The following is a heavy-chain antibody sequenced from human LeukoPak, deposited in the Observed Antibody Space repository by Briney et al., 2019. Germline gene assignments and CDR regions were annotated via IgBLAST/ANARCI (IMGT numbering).Heavy chain of an antibody. CDR1: GYSFTSHW. D-gene: IGHD3-10*01. J-gene: IGHJ3*02. V-gene: IGHV5-51*01. CDR3: ARQKRGSGSFLDAFDI. Sequence: GESLKISCKGSGYSFTSHWIGWVRQMPGKGLEWMGIIYPDDSDTRYSPSFQGQVTFSADKSISIAYLRWSSLKASDTAIYYCARQKRGSGSFLDAFDIWGQGTMVTVSS. CDR2: IYPDDSDT.